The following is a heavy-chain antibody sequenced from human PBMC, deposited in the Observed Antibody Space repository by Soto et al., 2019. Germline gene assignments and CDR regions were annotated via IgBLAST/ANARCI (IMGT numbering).Heavy chain of an antibody. J-gene: IGHJ6*02. CDR2: ISSSSSYI. D-gene: IGHD6-6*01. CDR1: GFTFSSYS. CDR3: ARAARTYYYYGMDV. V-gene: IGHV3-21*01. Sequence: EVQLVESGGGLVKPGGSLRLSCAASGFTFSSYSMNWVRQAPGKGLEWVSSISSSSSYIYYADSVKGRFTISRDNAKNSLYLQMTSLRAEDTAVYYCARAARTYYYYGMDVWGQGTTVTVSS.